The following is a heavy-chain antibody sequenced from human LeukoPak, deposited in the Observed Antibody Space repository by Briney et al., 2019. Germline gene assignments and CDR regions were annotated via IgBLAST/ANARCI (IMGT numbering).Heavy chain of an antibody. CDR2: INQDGSEE. J-gene: IGHJ4*02. D-gene: IGHD5-12*01. Sequence: GGSLRLSCAASGFTFSNYWMTWVRQAPGKGLEWVAHINQDGSEEHYMDSAKARYTISRDNAKNSLSLQMNSLRAEDTAVYYCVRDGGVSGYDLLDYWGQGTLVTVSS. CDR1: GFTFSNYW. V-gene: IGHV3-7*01. CDR3: VRDGGVSGYDLLDY.